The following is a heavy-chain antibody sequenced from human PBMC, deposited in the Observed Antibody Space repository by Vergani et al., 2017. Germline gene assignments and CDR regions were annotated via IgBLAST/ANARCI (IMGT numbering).Heavy chain of an antibody. V-gene: IGHV3-30*03. CDR3: ARDFLTRVTTLDYYYMGV. D-gene: IGHD1-1*01. CDR2: ISYDGSNK. CDR1: GFTFSSYG. Sequence: QVQLVESGGGVVQPGRSLRLSCAASGFTFSSYGMHWVRQAPGKGLERVAVISYDGSNKYYADSVKGRFTISRDNSKNTLYLEMNALRAEDTAVYYCARDFLTRVTTLDYYYMGVWGKGTTVTVSS. J-gene: IGHJ6*03.